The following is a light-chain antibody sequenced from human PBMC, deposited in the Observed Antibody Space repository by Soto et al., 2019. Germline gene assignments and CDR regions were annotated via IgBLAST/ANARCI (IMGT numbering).Light chain of an antibody. CDR3: SSYTSSSTLAYV. V-gene: IGLV2-14*01. Sequence: QSALTQPASVSGSPGLSITISCTGTSSEVGGYDYVSWYQQHPGKAPKLMIYEVSNRPSGVSNRFSGSKSGNTASLTISGLQAEDEGHYYCSSYTSSSTLAYVFGTGTKLTVL. CDR2: EVS. J-gene: IGLJ1*01. CDR1: SSEVGGYDY.